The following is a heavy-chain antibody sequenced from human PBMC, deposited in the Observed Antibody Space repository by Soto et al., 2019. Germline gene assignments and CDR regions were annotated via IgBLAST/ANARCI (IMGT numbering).Heavy chain of an antibody. CDR2: ISSSSSYI. D-gene: IGHD2-15*01. J-gene: IGHJ3*02. V-gene: IGHV3-21*01. CDR3: ARDKYCSGGSCYQDDAFDI. CDR1: GFTFSSYS. Sequence: EVQLVESGGGLVQPGGSLRLSCAASGFTFSSYSMNWVRQAPGKGLEWVSSISSSSSYIYYADSVKGRFTISRDNAKNSLYLQMNSLRAEDTAVYYCARDKYCSGGSCYQDDAFDIWGQGTMVTVSS.